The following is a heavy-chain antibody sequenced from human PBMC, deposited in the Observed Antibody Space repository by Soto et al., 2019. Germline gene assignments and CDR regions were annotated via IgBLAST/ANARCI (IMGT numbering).Heavy chain of an antibody. Sequence: SETLSLTCTVSGEYISSGYHWAWIRQPPGKALEWIGEINHSGNTNYNPSLKTRVTISVDTSKNQLFLNLSSVTAADTAMYYCARHHVRGRTIAGAAEFWGQGTLVTVSS. D-gene: IGHD1-26*01. CDR3: ARHHVRGRTIAGAAEF. CDR2: INHSGNT. CDR1: GEYISSGYH. V-gene: IGHV4-34*01. J-gene: IGHJ4*02.